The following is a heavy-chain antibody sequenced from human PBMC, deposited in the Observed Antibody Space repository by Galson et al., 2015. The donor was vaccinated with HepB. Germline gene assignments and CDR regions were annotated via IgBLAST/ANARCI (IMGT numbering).Heavy chain of an antibody. CDR2: ISSSGNTI. CDR1: GFTFSDYH. CDR3: ARAAGWFDP. D-gene: IGHD3-10*01. J-gene: IGHJ5*02. V-gene: IGHV3-11*01. Sequence: SLRLSCAASGFTFSDYHMSWIRQAPGKGLEWVSYISSSGNTIYYADSVKGRFTISRDNAKNSLYLQMNSLRAEDTAVYFCARAAGWFDPWGQGTLVTVSS.